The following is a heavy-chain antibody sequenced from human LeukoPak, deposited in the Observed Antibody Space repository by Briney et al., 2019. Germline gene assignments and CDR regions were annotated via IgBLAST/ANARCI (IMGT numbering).Heavy chain of an antibody. J-gene: IGHJ3*02. Sequence: PSDPQSLTCTVSSGSISRYYWRWIRHPPGKALEWIEYIYYSGSTNYNPSLKSRVTISVDTSKNQFSLKLSSVTAADTAVYYCARGPWYWSFDIWGQGTMVTVSS. CDR1: SGSISRYY. CDR2: IYYSGST. CDR3: ARGPWYWSFDI. D-gene: IGHD2-8*02. V-gene: IGHV4-59*07.